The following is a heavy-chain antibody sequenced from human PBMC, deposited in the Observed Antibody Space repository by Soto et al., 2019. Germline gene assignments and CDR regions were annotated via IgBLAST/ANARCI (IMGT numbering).Heavy chain of an antibody. CDR1: GGTFSSYA. CDR2: IIPIFGTA. Sequence: SVKVSCKASGGTFSSYAISWVRQAPGQGLEWMGGIIPIFGTANYAQKFQGRVTITADESTSTAYMELSSLRSEDTAIYYCARTIVAVTAIHYYFDYWGQGTLVTVSS. CDR3: ARTIVAVTAIHYYFDY. J-gene: IGHJ4*02. V-gene: IGHV1-69*13. D-gene: IGHD2-21*02.